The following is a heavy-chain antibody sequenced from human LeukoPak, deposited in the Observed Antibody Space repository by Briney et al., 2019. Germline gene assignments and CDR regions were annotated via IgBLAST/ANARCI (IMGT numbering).Heavy chain of an antibody. CDR2: INHSGST. J-gene: IGHJ5*02. CDR1: GGSFSGYY. D-gene: IGHD2-2*01. CDR3: ARGGGIVVVPAAIWFDP. V-gene: IGHV4-34*01. Sequence: PSETLSLTCAVYGGSFSGYYWSWLRQPPGKGLEWIGGINHSGSTNYNPSLKSRVTISVDTSKNQFSLKLSSVTAADTAVYYCARGGGIVVVPAAIWFDPWGQGTLVTVSS.